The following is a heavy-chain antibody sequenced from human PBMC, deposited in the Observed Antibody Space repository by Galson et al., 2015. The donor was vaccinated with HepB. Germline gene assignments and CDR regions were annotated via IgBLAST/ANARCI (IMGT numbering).Heavy chain of an antibody. CDR2: IYSGGST. CDR1: GFTVSSNY. CDR3: TTDASSAYYYGYYYGMDV. V-gene: IGHV3-66*01. D-gene: IGHD3-22*01. Sequence: SLRLSCAASGFTVSSNYMSWVRQAPGKGLEWVSVIYSGGSTDYADSVKGRFTISRDNSKNRLYLQMNSLRAEDTAVYYCTTDASSAYYYGYYYGMDVWGQGTTVTVSS. J-gene: IGHJ6*02.